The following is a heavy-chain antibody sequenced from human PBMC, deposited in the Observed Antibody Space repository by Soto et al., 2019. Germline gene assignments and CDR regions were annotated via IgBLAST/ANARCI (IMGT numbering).Heavy chain of an antibody. CDR2: INPNSGGT. D-gene: IGHD3-9*01. CDR1: GYTFTGYY. Sequence: GASVKVFCKASGYTFTGYYMHWVRQAPGQGLEWMGWINPNSGGTNYAQKFQGRVTMTRDTSISTAYMELSRLRSDDTAVYYCARVPRDYFDWLPNYYYYGMDVWGQGTTVTVSS. J-gene: IGHJ6*02. CDR3: ARVPRDYFDWLPNYYYYGMDV. V-gene: IGHV1-2*02.